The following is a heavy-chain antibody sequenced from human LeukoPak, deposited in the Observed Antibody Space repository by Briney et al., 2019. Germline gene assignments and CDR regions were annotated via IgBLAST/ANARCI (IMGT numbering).Heavy chain of an antibody. CDR1: GFTFSDYY. CDR2: IYYSGST. V-gene: IGHV4-38-2*01. CDR3: ARSPLEPDWFDP. J-gene: IGHJ5*02. D-gene: IGHD1-1*01. Sequence: GSLRLSCAASGFTFSDYYMSWIRQPPGKGLEWIGSIYYSGSTYYNPSLKSRVTISVDTSKNQFSLKLSSVTAADTAVYYCARSPLEPDWFDPWGQGTLVTVSS.